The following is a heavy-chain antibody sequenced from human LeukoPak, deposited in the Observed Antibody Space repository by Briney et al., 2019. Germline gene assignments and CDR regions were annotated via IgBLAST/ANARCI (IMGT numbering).Heavy chain of an antibody. CDR3: ARDPITTDAFDI. Sequence: SETLSLTCAVYGGSFSSYYWGWVRQPPGKGLEWIWSIYYSGSTYYNPSLKSGVTISVDTSKNQFSLKLSSVTAADTAVYYCARDPITTDAFDIWGQGTMVTVSS. V-gene: IGHV4-39*07. CDR1: GGSFSSYY. D-gene: IGHD3-3*01. CDR2: IYYSGST. J-gene: IGHJ3*02.